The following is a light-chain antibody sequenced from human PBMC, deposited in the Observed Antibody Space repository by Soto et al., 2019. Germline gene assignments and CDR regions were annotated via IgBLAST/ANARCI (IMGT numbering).Light chain of an antibody. J-gene: IGLJ2*01. CDR3: SSYTSSSTLV. CDR1: SSDVGGYDS. Sequence: QSALTQPASVSGSPGQSITISCTGTSSDVGGYDSVSWYQQHPGKAPKLMIYDVNNRPSGVSNRFSGSKSGNTASLTISGLQTEDEADYYCSSYTSSSTLVFGGGTQLTVL. CDR2: DVN. V-gene: IGLV2-14*03.